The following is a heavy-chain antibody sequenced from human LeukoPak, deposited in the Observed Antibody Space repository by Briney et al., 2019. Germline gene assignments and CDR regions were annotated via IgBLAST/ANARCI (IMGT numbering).Heavy chain of an antibody. V-gene: IGHV3-66*02. CDR1: GFTFSSYW. Sequence: GGSLRLSCAASGFTFSSYWMHWVRQAPGKGLEWVSVIYSGGSTYYADSVKGRFTISRDNSKNTLYLQMNSLRAEDTAVYYCAKASMITFGGVIVGPRYYFDYWGQGTLVTVSS. D-gene: IGHD3-16*02. CDR3: AKASMITFGGVIVGPRYYFDY. CDR2: IYSGGST. J-gene: IGHJ4*02.